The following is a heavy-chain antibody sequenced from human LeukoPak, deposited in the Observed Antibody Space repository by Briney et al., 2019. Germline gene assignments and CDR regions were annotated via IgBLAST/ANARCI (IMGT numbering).Heavy chain of an antibody. J-gene: IGHJ4*02. V-gene: IGHV3-74*03. CDR3: ARDLGSAFDY. CDR2: INSDGSST. D-gene: IGHD2-2*03. CDR1: GFTFSSYW. Sequence: GGSLRLSCAASGFTFSSYWMHWVRQAPGKGLVWVSRINSDGSSTKYADSVKGRFTISRDNAKNTLYMQTNSLSAVDTAVYYCARDLGSAFDYWGPGTLVTGSS.